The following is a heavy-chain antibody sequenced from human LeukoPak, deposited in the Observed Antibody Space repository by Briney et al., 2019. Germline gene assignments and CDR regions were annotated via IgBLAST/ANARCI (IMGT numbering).Heavy chain of an antibody. V-gene: IGHV3-30*04. J-gene: IGHJ4*02. CDR1: GFTFSSYA. CDR2: ISYDGSNK. Sequence: GGSLRLSCAASGFTFSSYAMHWVRQAPGKGLEWVAVISYDGSNKYYADSVKGRFTISRDNSKNTLYLQMNSLRAEDTAVYYCAILLGDGGNWGQGTLVTVSS. CDR3: AILLGDGGN. D-gene: IGHD3-16*01.